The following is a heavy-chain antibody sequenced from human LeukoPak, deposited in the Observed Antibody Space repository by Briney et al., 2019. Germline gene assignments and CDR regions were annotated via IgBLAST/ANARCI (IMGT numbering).Heavy chain of an antibody. V-gene: IGHV3-72*01. CDR3: ARGGYDDYYYYYYMDV. J-gene: IGHJ6*03. D-gene: IGHD5-12*01. CDR1: GFTFSDHY. CDR2: TRNKANSYTT. Sequence: GGSLRLSCAASGFTFSDHYMDWVRQAPGKGLEWVGRTRNKANSYTTEYAASVKGRFTISRDDSKNSLYLQMSSLKTEDTAVYYCARGGYDDYYYYYYMDVWGKGTTVTVSS.